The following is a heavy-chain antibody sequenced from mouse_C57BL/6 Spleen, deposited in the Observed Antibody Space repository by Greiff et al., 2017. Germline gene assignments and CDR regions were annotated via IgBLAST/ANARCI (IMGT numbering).Heavy chain of an antibody. V-gene: IGHV1-82*01. CDR1: GYAFSSSW. CDR2: IYPGDGDT. Sequence: VMLVESGPELVKPGASVKISCKASGYAFSSSWMNWVKQRPGQGLEWIGRIYPGDGDTNYNGKFKGKATLTADKSSSTAYMQLSSLTSEDSAVYFCARVGDYEHAWFGGWGQATLVTVSA. CDR3: ARVGDYEHAWFGG. J-gene: IGHJ3*01. D-gene: IGHD2-4*01.